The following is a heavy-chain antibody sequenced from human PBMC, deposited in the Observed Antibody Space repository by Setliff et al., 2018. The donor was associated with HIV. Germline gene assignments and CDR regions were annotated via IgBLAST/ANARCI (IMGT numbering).Heavy chain of an antibody. J-gene: IGHJ4*02. CDR2: ISGSDGTV. CDR3: ARGYPHYCSGGICVPRFYYFDY. Sequence: GGSLRLSCVASKITFKTYSMNWVRQAPGKGLEWVSYISGSDGTVFYADSVRGRFIISRDDAKDSLYLQMNSLRAEDTAVYYCARGYPHYCSGGICVPRFYYFDYWGQGTLVTVSS. V-gene: IGHV3-48*04. D-gene: IGHD2-15*01. CDR1: KITFKTYS.